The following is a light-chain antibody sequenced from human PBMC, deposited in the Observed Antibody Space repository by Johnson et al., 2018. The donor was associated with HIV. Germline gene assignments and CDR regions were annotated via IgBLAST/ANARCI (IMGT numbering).Light chain of an antibody. CDR1: SSTFGNSY. CDR3: ATLDTSLSAGGV. V-gene: IGLV1-51*02. Sequence: QSVLTQPPSVSAAPGQRVTISCSGTSSTFGNSYISWYQLLPGSPPKLLIFKNNERPSGIPDRFSGSKSGTSATLDITGLQTGDAADYYCATLDTSLSAGGVFVTGTKVTVL. CDR2: KNN. J-gene: IGLJ1*01.